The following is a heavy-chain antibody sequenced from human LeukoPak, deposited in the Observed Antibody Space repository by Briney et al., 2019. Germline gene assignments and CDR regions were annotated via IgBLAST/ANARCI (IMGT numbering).Heavy chain of an antibody. V-gene: IGHV1-3*01. J-gene: IGHJ4*02. CDR1: GYSFTDYA. CDR3: ARGDDYVWGSLSYFDF. CDR2: INVDHGDT. D-gene: IGHD3-16*01. Sequence: GTSVKVSCKTSGYSFTDYAIHWVRQAPRQRLEWMGWINVDHGDTEYSQIFQGRVTMTRDISATTAYLELSSLRSEDTAVYYCARGDDYVWGSLSYFDFWGQGTLVSVSS.